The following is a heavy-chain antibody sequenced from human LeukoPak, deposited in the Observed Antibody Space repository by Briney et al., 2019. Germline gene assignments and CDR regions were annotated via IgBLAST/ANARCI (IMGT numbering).Heavy chain of an antibody. D-gene: IGHD3-22*01. CDR3: ARRNYYDDGGYLY. CDR2: ISGSSRTI. CDR1: RFTHSDYY. V-gene: IGHV3-11*04. J-gene: IGHJ4*02. Sequence: GGSLRISRAATRFTHSDYYMSWIRQPPGRGLGWVSYISGSSRTIYYADSVKGRFTISRDNAKNSLYLQMNSLRAEDTAVYYCARRNYYDDGGYLYWGQGTLVTVSS.